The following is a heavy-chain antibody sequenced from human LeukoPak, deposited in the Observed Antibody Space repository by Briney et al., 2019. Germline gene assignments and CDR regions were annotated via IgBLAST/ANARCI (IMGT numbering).Heavy chain of an antibody. J-gene: IGHJ4*02. Sequence: SETLSLTCTVSGGSISTNSYYWGWIRQPPGKGLEWIGNIYYSGSTYYNPSLKSRVTISVDTSKNQFSLKLSSVTAADTAVYYCARAAAAGYYFDSWGQGTLVTVSS. CDR1: GGSISTNSYY. D-gene: IGHD6-13*01. V-gene: IGHV4-39*07. CDR3: ARAAAAGYYFDS. CDR2: IYYSGST.